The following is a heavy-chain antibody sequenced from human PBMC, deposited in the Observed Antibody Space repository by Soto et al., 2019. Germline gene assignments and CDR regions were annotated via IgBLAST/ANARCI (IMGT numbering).Heavy chain of an antibody. V-gene: IGHV1-8*01. CDR2: MNPNSGNT. CDR1: GNTFTRYD. J-gene: IGHJ6*02. CDR3: ARNIVLVPAAMSPYYYYYGMDV. Sequence: APVKVSWKASGNTFTRYDINWGRQATGQRFEGMGWMNPNSGNTGYAQKFQGRVTMTRDTSITTAYMELSSLRSEDTAVYYCARNIVLVPAAMSPYYYYYGMDVWGQGTTVTVSS. D-gene: IGHD2-2*01.